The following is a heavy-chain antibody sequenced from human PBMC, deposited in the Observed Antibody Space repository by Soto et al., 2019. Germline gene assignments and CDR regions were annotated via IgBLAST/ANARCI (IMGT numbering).Heavy chain of an antibody. CDR1: GFTFSYYW. V-gene: IGHV3-74*01. CDR3: ARGDRGAFDL. D-gene: IGHD1-26*01. Sequence: EVQLVESGGGLVRPGGSLRLSCAASGFTFSYYWMHWVRQAPGKGLVWVSRIHSDGSSTTYADFVKGRFIISRDNARNTVDLQKNSVRVEETAVYYCARGDRGAFDLWGQGTVVTVSS. J-gene: IGHJ3*01. CDR2: IHSDGSST.